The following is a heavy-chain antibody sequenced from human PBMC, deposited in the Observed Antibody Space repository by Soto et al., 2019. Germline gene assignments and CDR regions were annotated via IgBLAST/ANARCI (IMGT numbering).Heavy chain of an antibody. V-gene: IGHV1-69*06. D-gene: IGHD5-12*01. Sequence: SVKVSCKASGGTFSSYAISWVRQVPGQGLEWMGGIIPIFGTANYAQKFQGRVTITADKSTSTAYMELSSLRSEDTAVYYCARLGYSGYDGWFDPWGQGTLVTVSS. CDR2: IIPIFGTA. CDR1: GGTFSSYA. J-gene: IGHJ5*02. CDR3: ARLGYSGYDGWFDP.